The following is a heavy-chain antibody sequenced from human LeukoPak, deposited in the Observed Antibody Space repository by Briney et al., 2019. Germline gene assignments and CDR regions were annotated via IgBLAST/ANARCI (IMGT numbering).Heavy chain of an antibody. V-gene: IGHV3-9*01. D-gene: IGHD1-1*01. CDR1: GFTFDDYA. J-gene: IGHJ6*02. CDR2: ISWNSGSI. CDR3: AKDVKLERRGYYYYGMDV. Sequence: GRSLRLSCAASGFTFDDYAMHWVRQAPGKGLEWVSGISWNSGSIGCADSVKGRFTISRDNAKNSLYLQMNSLRAEDTALYYCAKDVKLERRGYYYYGMDVWGQGTTVTVSS.